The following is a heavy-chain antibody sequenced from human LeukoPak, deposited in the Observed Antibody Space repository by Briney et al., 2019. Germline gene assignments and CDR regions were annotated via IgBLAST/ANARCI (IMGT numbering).Heavy chain of an antibody. V-gene: IGHV3-30*18. Sequence: GGSLRLSCAASGFTFSAFGMHWVRQAPGKGLEWVAVLSYDGSNKYYADSVKGRFTISRDNSKSTLYLQMNSLRAENTAVYYCAKKVPGTAAAGIDYWGQGTLVTVSS. J-gene: IGHJ4*02. CDR3: AKKVPGTAAAGIDY. CDR2: LSYDGSNK. CDR1: GFTFSAFG. D-gene: IGHD6-13*01.